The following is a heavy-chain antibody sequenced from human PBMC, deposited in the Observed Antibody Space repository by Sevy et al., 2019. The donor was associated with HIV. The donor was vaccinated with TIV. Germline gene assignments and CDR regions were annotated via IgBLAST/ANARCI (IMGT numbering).Heavy chain of an antibody. J-gene: IGHJ6*02. CDR2: ISYDGSDK. V-gene: IGHV3-30-3*01. Sequence: GGSLRLSCTASGFAFTNYYAMHWVRQARGKGLEWVALISYDGSDKIYADSVKGRLNITRDNFKNKLYLQMNSLTTEGTAVYYCARPRANYVDHYFFYAMDVWGQGTTVTVSS. CDR1: GFAFTNYYA. CDR3: ARPRANYVDHYFFYAMDV. D-gene: IGHD4-17*01.